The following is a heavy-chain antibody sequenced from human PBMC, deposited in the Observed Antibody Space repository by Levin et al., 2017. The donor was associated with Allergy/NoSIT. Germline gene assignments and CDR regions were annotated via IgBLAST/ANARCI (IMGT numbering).Heavy chain of an antibody. J-gene: IGHJ4*02. CDR1: GFTFNKNT. CDR2: ISNNGGRT. D-gene: IGHD4-17*01. V-gene: IGHV3-64D*06. Sequence: ETLSLTCSASGFTFNKNTMQWVRQAPGKGLEHVSAISNNGGRTYYTDSVKGRFTISRDNSKNTLYLQMSSLRPEDTALYYCVKNGDYGELGYWGQGTLVTVSS. CDR3: VKNGDYGELGY.